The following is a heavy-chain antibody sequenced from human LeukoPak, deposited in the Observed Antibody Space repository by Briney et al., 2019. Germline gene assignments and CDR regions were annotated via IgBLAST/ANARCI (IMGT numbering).Heavy chain of an antibody. CDR1: GFTFSSYG. CDR3: AKDRQLRYFDWSFDY. J-gene: IGHJ4*02. D-gene: IGHD3-9*01. V-gene: IGHV3-30*02. CDR2: IRYDGSNK. Sequence: PGGSLRLSCTASGFTFSSYGMHWVRQAPGKGLEWVAFIRYDGSNKYYADSVKGRFTISRDNSKNTLYLQMNSLRAEDTAVYYCAKDRQLRYFDWSFDYWGQGTLVTVSS.